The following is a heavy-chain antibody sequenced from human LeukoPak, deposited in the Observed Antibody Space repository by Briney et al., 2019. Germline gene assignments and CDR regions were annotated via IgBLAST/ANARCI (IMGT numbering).Heavy chain of an antibody. Sequence: GGSLRLSCAASGFTFSSYSMNWVRQAPGKGLEWVSSISSDSDYIFYADSVKGRFTISRDNAKNSVFLQMNSLRAEDTAVYYCAREGWRDRSNFDCWGQGTLVTVSS. CDR2: ISSDSDYI. CDR3: AREGWRDRSNFDC. J-gene: IGHJ4*02. V-gene: IGHV3-21*01. D-gene: IGHD3-10*01. CDR1: GFTFSSYS.